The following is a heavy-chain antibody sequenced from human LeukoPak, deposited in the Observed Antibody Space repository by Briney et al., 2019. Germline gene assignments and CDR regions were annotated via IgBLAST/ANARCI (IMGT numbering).Heavy chain of an antibody. J-gene: IGHJ3*02. V-gene: IGHV3-21*01. D-gene: IGHD3-9*01. CDR2: ISSSSSYI. CDR1: GFTFSSHS. CDR3: ARVVSGLRYFDWSPDAFDI. Sequence: GGSLRLSCAASGFTFSSHSMNWVRRAPGKGLEWVSSISSSSSYIYYADSVKGRFTISRDNAKNSLYLQMNSLRAEDTAVYYCARVVSGLRYFDWSPDAFDIWGQGTMVTVSS.